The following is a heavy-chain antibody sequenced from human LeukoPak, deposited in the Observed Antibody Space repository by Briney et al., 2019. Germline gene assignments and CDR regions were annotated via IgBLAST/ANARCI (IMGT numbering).Heavy chain of an antibody. CDR2: ISVSGGNT. Sequence: GGSLRLSCAASGFTFSSYGMNWVRRAPGKGLEWVSAISVSGGNTYYADSVKGRFTISRDNSKNTLYLQMNSLRAEDTAVYYCARDPERIAVAGPSHFDYWGQGTLVTVSS. D-gene: IGHD6-19*01. CDR3: ARDPERIAVAGPSHFDY. J-gene: IGHJ4*02. CDR1: GFTFSSYG. V-gene: IGHV3-23*01.